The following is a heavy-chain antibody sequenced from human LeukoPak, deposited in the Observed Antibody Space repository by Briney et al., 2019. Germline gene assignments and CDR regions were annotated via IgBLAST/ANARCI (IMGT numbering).Heavy chain of an antibody. CDR3: AKDDAWLRFGE. D-gene: IGHD3-10*01. CDR2: IIGGGGST. J-gene: IGHJ4*02. Sequence: PGGSLRLSCAASGFPFSSHGMSWVRQAPGKGLEWVSGIIGGGGSTYYADSVKGRFTISGDNSKNTLYLEVISLTAEDTAVYYCAKDDAWLRFGEWSQGTLVTVSS. CDR1: GFPFSSHG. V-gene: IGHV3-23*01.